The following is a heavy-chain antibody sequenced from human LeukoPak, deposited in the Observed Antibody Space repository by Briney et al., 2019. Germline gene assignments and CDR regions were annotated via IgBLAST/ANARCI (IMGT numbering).Heavy chain of an antibody. J-gene: IGHJ4*02. D-gene: IGHD3-10*01. CDR1: GFTFSSYG. CDR3: AKDRAVRGVIIKILDY. CDR2: ISGSGGST. Sequence: PGGSLRLSCAASGFTFSSYGMSWVRQAPGKGLEWVSAISGSGGSTYYADSVKGRFTISRDNSKNTLYLQMNSLRAEDTAVYYCAKDRAVRGVIIKILDYWGQGTLVTVSS. V-gene: IGHV3-23*01.